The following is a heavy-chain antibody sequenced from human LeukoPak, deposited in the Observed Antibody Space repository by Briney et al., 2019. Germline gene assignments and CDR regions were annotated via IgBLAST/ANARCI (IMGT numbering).Heavy chain of an antibody. CDR2: ISAYNGNT. J-gene: IGHJ5*02. Sequence: ASVKVSCKASGYTFTSYGISWVRQAPAQGLEWMGWISAYNGNTNYAQKVQGRVTMTTDTSTTTVYMELRSLRSDDTAVYYCARGGRPGYYLYNWFDPWGQGTLVTVSS. CDR3: ARGGRPGYYLYNWFDP. D-gene: IGHD3-22*01. V-gene: IGHV1-18*01. CDR1: GYTFTSYG.